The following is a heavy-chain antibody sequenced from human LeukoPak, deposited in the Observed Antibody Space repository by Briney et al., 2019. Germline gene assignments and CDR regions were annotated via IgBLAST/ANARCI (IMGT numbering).Heavy chain of an antibody. D-gene: IGHD5-12*01. J-gene: IGHJ4*02. CDR2: IFPSDSDT. CDR3: ARRRGIDYDY. V-gene: IGHV5-51*01. CDR1: GYSFTSYW. Sequence: GESLKISCKGSGYSFTSYWIGWVRQMPGKGLEWTGIIFPSDSDTRYSPSFQGQVTISADKSISTAYLQWSSLKASDTAIYYCARRRGIDYDYWGQGTLVTVSS.